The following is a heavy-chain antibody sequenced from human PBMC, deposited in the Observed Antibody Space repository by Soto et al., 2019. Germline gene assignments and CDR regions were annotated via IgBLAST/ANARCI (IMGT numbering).Heavy chain of an antibody. J-gene: IGHJ4*02. CDR2: ISAHNCNT. CDR3: ARGRYGDY. CDR1: GYGFTTYG. D-gene: IGHD1-1*01. Sequence: QVHLVQSGAEVKKPGASVKVSCKGSGYGFTTYGITWVRQAPGQGLEWMAWISAHNCNTNYARKLQGRVTVTRHTSTSTAYMELRSLRSDDTAVYYCARGRYGDYWGKGALVTVSS. V-gene: IGHV1-18*01.